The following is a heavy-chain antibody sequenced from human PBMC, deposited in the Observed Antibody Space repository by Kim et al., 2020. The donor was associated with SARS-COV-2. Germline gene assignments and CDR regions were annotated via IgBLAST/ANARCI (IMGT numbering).Heavy chain of an antibody. D-gene: IGHD6-13*01. CDR1: GGSVSSGSYY. CDR2: IYYSGST. V-gene: IGHV4-61*01. Sequence: SETLSLTCTVSGGSVSSGSYYWSWIRQPPGKGLEWIGYIYYSGSTNYNPSLKSRVTISVDTSKDQFSLKLSSVTAADTAVYYCARDKSSSSGHYYYYGMDVGGQGTTVTVSS. CDR3: ARDKSSSSGHYYYYGMDV. J-gene: IGHJ6*02.